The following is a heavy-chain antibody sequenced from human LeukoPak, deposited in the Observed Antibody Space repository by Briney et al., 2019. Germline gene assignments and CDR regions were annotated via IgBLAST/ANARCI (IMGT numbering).Heavy chain of an antibody. V-gene: IGHV4-4*07. D-gene: IGHD2-2*01. Sequence: SETLSLTCTVSGGSISSYYWSWIRQPAGKGLEWIGRIYTSGSTNYNPSLKSRVTMSVDTSKNQFSLKLSSVTAADTAVYYCARDIGYCSSTSCYHVDPWGQGTLVTVSS. CDR2: IYTSGST. CDR1: GGSISSYY. CDR3: ARDIGYCSSTSCYHVDP. J-gene: IGHJ5*02.